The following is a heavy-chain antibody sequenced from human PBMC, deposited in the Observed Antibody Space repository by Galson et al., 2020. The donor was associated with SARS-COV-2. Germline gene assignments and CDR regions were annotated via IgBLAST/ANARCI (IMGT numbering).Heavy chain of an antibody. V-gene: IGHV5-10-1*01. CDR1: GYSFTSYW. CDR2: IDPSGSYS. CDR3: ARLGRIQADSRILYFLDY. D-gene: IGHD2-8*01. Sequence: KIGESLKISCKGSGYSFTSYWITWVRQVPGKGLEWMGRIDPSGSYSNYSPSFQGHVTISADKSISAAYLQWSSLKASDTAVYYCARLGRIQADSRILYFLDYWGQGTLVTVSS. J-gene: IGHJ4*02.